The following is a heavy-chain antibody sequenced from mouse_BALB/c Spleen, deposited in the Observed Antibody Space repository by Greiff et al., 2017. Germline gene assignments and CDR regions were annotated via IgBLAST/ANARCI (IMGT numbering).Heavy chain of an antibody. CDR1: GFTFSSFG. CDR3: AREGYRYRFDY. V-gene: IGHV5-17*02. CDR2: ISSGSSTI. D-gene: IGHD2-14*01. J-gene: IGHJ2*01. Sequence: EVQLVESGGGLVQPGGSRKLSCAASGFTFSSFGMHWVRQAPEKGLEWVAYISSGSSTIYYADTVKGRFTISRDNPKNTLFLQMTSLRSEDTAMYYCAREGYRYRFDYWGQGTTLTVSS.